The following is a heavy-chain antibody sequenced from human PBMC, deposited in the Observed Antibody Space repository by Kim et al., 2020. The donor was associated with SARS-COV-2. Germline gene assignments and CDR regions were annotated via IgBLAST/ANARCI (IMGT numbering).Heavy chain of an antibody. CDR1: GFTFSSYA. Sequence: GGSLRLSCAASGFTFSSYAMSWVRQAPGKGLEWVSAISGSGGSTYYADSVKGRLTISRDNSKNTLYLQMNSLRAEDTAVYYCAKDESSSEYYFDYWGQGTLVTVSS. CDR2: ISGSGGST. D-gene: IGHD6-13*01. J-gene: IGHJ4*02. CDR3: AKDESSSEYYFDY. V-gene: IGHV3-23*01.